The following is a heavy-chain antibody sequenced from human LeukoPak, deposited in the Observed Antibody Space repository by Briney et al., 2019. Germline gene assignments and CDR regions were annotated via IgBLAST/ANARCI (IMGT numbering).Heavy chain of an antibody. CDR1: GFTFSSYW. J-gene: IGHJ5*02. CDR2: IKQDGSEK. CDR3: ARGWFGESTPNWFDP. D-gene: IGHD3-10*01. Sequence: GGSLRPSCAASGFTFSSYWMSWVRQAPGKGLEWVANIKQDGSEKYYVDSVKGRFTISRDNAKNSLYLQMNSLRAEDTAVYYCARGWFGESTPNWFDPWGQGTLVTVSS. V-gene: IGHV3-7*01.